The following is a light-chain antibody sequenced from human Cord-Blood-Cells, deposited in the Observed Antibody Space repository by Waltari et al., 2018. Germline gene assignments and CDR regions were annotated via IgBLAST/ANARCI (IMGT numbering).Light chain of an antibody. V-gene: IGKV3-15*01. CDR2: GAS. J-gene: IGKJ2*01. Sequence: EIVLTQSPATLSVSPGETATLSSRASQSVSSNLAWYQQKPAQAPRLLIYGASTRPTSIPARFSGSGCGTEFTLTISSLQSEDFAVYYWQQYNNWPPVYTFGQGTKLEIK. CDR1: QSVSSN. CDR3: QQYNNWPPVYT.